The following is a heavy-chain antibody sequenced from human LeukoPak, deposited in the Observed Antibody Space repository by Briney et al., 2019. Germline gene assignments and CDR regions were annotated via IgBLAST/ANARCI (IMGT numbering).Heavy chain of an antibody. Sequence: PGGSLRLSCAASGLTFDDYAMHWVRQAPGKGLEWVSGISWNSGSVGYADSVKGRFTISRDNAKNSLYLQMNSLRAEDMALYYCAKDAAGTTRGYYFDYWGQGTLVTVSS. CDR2: ISWNSGSV. D-gene: IGHD6-13*01. V-gene: IGHV3-9*03. CDR3: AKDAAGTTRGYYFDY. CDR1: GLTFDDYA. J-gene: IGHJ4*02.